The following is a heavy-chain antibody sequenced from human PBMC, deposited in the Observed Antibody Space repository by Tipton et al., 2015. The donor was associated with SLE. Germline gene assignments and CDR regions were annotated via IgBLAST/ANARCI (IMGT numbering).Heavy chain of an antibody. CDR3: ARDLGAGWGGHWYFDL. Sequence: TLSLTCTVSGGSINGYYWNWFRQPPGRELEWIGYIYHRGSTNYNPSLKRRVTMSVDTSKNQFSLKLSSVTTADTAVYYCARDLGAGWGGHWYFDLWGRGTLLTVSS. CDR2: IYHRGST. V-gene: IGHV4-59*01. CDR1: GGSINGYY. D-gene: IGHD3-16*01. J-gene: IGHJ2*01.